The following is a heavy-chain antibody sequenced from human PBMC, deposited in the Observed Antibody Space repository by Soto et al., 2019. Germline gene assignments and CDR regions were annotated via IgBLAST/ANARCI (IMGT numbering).Heavy chain of an antibody. CDR1: GESFSAYN. V-gene: IGHV4-34*01. J-gene: IGHJ4*02. CDR2: IDHSGSS. Sequence: SLTCAVSGESFSAYNWTWIRQTPGKGLEWIGDIDHSGSSISNPSLKSRVTISVDTSTNQFSLKLSSVTAADTAVYYCARDKCYAGNSDCRAGGIDYWGQGTLATVSS. D-gene: IGHD2-21*01. CDR3: ARDKCYAGNSDCRAGGIDY.